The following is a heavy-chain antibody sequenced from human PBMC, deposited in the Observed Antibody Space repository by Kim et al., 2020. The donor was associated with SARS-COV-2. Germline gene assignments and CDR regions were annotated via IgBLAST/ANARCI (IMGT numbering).Heavy chain of an antibody. CDR3: ARAGSGSYYYGMDV. Sequence: GGSLRLSCAAYGFTFSSYSMHWVRQAPGKGREWVAFISYDGSNKYYTDSVKGRFTISRDNSKNTLYLQMNSLRAEDTAVYYCARAGSGSYYYGMDVWGQG. CDR2: ISYDGSNK. V-gene: IGHV3-30-3*01. D-gene: IGHD1-26*01. CDR1: GFTFSSYS. J-gene: IGHJ6*02.